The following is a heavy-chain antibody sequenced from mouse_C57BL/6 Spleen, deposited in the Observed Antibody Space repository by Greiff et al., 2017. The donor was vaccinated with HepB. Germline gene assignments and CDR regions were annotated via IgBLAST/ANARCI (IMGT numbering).Heavy chain of an antibody. V-gene: IGHV1-81*01. Sequence: VQRVESGAELARPGASVKLSCKASGYTFTSYGISWVKQRTGQGLEWIGEIYPRSGNTYYNEKFKGKATLTADKSSSTAYMELRSLTSEDSAVYFCARFTTVVATKGWGQGTTLTVSS. J-gene: IGHJ2*01. CDR2: IYPRSGNT. CDR1: GYTFTSYG. CDR3: ARFTTVVATKG. D-gene: IGHD1-1*01.